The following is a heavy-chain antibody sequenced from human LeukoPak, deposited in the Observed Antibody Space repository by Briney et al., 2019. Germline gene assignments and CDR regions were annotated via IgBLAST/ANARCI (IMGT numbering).Heavy chain of an antibody. CDR2: LSYSGTA. D-gene: IGHD3-9*01. J-gene: IGHJ5*02. Sequence: ASETLSLTCTVSGGSISSNSFSWGWIRQTPGKEVEWIGSLSYSGTARYNPSLKSRITMSLDTSKNQISLELSSVTAADTAVYRCVRRLYFDSGGLSWFDPWGQGALVTVSS. V-gene: IGHV4-39*01. CDR1: GGSISSNSFS. CDR3: VRRLYFDSGGLSWFDP.